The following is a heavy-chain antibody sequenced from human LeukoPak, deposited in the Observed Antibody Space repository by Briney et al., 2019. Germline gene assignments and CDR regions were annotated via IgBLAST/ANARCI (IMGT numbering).Heavy chain of an antibody. CDR3: ARIFDS. Sequence: SETLSLTCTLSGDSFRSGGLYWGWIRQPPGKRPEWIEDIFYTGKTNYNPSLKSRVTISLDTSNSQFSLKLTSMTAADTAVYYCARIFDSWGQGILVTVSS. CDR1: GDSFRSGGLY. J-gene: IGHJ4*02. V-gene: IGHV4-61*08. CDR2: IFYTGKT.